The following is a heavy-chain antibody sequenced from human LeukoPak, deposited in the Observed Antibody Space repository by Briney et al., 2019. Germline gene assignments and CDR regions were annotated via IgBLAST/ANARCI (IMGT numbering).Heavy chain of an antibody. J-gene: IGHJ5*02. D-gene: IGHD3-22*01. CDR1: GFTVSSNY. CDR2: IKQDGSEK. V-gene: IGHV3-7*01. Sequence: GGSLRLSCAASGFTVSSNYMSWVRQAPGKGLEWVANIKQDGSEKYYVDSVKGRFTISRDNAKNSLYLQMNSLRAKDTAVYYCARGTYYYDSSGYYTWFDPWGQGTLVTVSS. CDR3: ARGTYYYDSSGYYTWFDP.